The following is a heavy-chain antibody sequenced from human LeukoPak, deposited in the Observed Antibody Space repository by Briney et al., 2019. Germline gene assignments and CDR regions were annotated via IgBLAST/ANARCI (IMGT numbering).Heavy chain of an antibody. CDR2: MNSNTGNT. V-gene: IGHV1-8*01. Sequence: ASVKVSCKASGYTFINYDIMWVRQATGQGLEWMGWMNSNTGNTGYAQRFQGRVTMTRDTSMSTAYMDLSSLGSEGTAIYYCTRGRGGTIDRGYMDYWGQGTLVTVSS. CDR1: GYTFINYD. CDR3: TRGRGGTIDRGYMDY. D-gene: IGHD1-1*01. J-gene: IGHJ4*02.